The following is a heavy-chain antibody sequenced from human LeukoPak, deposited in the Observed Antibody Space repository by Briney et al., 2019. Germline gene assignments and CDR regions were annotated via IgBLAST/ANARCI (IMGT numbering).Heavy chain of an antibody. Sequence: ASVKVSCKASGYTFTGYYMHWVRQAPGQGLEWMGWINPNSGGTNFAQNFQGRVTMTRDMSINTVHMELSRLRSDDTAVYYCARGSTTVRGIIFSTMGFDPWGQGTLVTVSS. CDR2: INPNSGGT. V-gene: IGHV1-2*02. J-gene: IGHJ5*02. D-gene: IGHD3-10*01. CDR1: GYTFTGYY. CDR3: ARGSTTVRGIIFSTMGFDP.